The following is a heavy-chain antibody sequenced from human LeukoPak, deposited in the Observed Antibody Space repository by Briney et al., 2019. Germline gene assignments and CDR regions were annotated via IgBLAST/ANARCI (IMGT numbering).Heavy chain of an antibody. CDR1: GGSISSYY. V-gene: IGHV4-4*07. D-gene: IGHD2-2*01. CDR2: IYTSGST. CDR3: ARDVKIVVVPAAKDYYYMDV. J-gene: IGHJ6*03. Sequence: PSETLSLTCTVSGGSISSYYWSWIRQPAGKGLEWIGRIYTSGSTNYNPSLKSRVTMSVDTSKNQFSLKLSSVTAADTAVYYCARDVKIVVVPAAKDYYYMDVWGKGTTVTISS.